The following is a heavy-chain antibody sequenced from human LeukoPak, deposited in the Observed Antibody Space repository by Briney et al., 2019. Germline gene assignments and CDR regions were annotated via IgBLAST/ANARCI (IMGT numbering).Heavy chain of an antibody. V-gene: IGHV3-23*01. CDR3: AKGSSGYFVDL. J-gene: IGHJ5*02. D-gene: IGHD3-22*01. CDR1: GFIFNNYG. CDR2: ISNDGGGT. Sequence: GGSLRLSCAASGFIFNNYGLIWVRQAPGKGLEWVSVISNDGGGTNYADFVKGRFTISRDNSKNTLFLQMNSLRAEHTALYYCAKGSSGYFVDLWGQGTLVTVSS.